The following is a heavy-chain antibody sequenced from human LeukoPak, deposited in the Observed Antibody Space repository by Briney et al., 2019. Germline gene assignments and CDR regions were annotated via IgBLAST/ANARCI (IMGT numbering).Heavy chain of an antibody. V-gene: IGHV4-38-2*01. Sequence: SETLSLTCAVSGYSVSSGYYGGWIRQPPGKGLGWIGSIYHSGSTYYNPSLKSRGTISVDTSKNQFPLKLSSVTAADTAVYYWASVQLWPNDAFDIWGQGTMVTVSS. D-gene: IGHD5-18*01. CDR3: ASVQLWPNDAFDI. CDR1: GYSVSSGYY. CDR2: IYHSGST. J-gene: IGHJ3*02.